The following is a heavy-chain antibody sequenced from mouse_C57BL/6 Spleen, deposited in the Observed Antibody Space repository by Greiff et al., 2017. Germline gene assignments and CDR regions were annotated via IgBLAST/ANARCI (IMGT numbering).Heavy chain of an antibody. CDR2: ISSGGSYT. Sequence: EVHLVESGGDLVKPGGSLKLSCAASGFTFSSYGMSWVRQTPDKRLEWVATISSGGSYTYYPDSVKGRFTISRDNAKNTLYLQISRLKSEDTAMYYCSRSRLLLQSLYYFGYWGQGTTLTVSS. V-gene: IGHV5-6*01. CDR3: SRSRLLLQSLYYFGY. J-gene: IGHJ2*01. D-gene: IGHD1-1*01. CDR1: GFTFSSYG.